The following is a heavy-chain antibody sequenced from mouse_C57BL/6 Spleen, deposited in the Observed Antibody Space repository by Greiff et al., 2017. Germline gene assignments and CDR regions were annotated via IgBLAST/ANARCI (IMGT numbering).Heavy chain of an antibody. Sequence: EVMLVESGGGLVQPGGSMKLSCVASGFTFSNYWMNWVSQSPEKGLEWVAQIRLKSDNYATHYAESVKGRFTISRDDSKSSVYLQMNNLRAEDSGIYYCTGFELRYYFYYWGQGTTLTVSS. V-gene: IGHV6-3*01. J-gene: IGHJ2*01. CDR2: IRLKSDNYAT. D-gene: IGHD4-1*01. CDR3: TGFELRYYFYY. CDR1: GFTFSNYW.